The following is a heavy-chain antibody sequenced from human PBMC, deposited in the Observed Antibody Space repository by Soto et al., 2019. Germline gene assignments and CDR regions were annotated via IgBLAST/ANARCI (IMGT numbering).Heavy chain of an antibody. Sequence: EVQLAESGGGLAQPGGSLRLSCAASGFTLSGYAMDWVRQAPGKGLEYVSGISSNGVGTYYANSVQGRFTISRDNSKNTVYLQMGSLRPEDMAVYYCARRARPYFYYMDVCGKGTTVTVSS. D-gene: IGHD6-6*01. CDR2: ISSNGVGT. J-gene: IGHJ6*03. V-gene: IGHV3-64*01. CDR3: ARRARPYFYYMDV. CDR1: GFTLSGYA.